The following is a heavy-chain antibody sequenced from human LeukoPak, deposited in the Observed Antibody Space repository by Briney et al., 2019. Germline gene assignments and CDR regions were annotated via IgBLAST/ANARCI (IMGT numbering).Heavy chain of an antibody. CDR1: GFTFSGYE. V-gene: IGHV3-48*03. J-gene: IGHJ4*02. CDR2: ISRSGTII. D-gene: IGHD6-19*01. Sequence: GGSLRLSCAASGFTFSGYEMNWVRQAPGKGLEWVSYISRSGTIISYADSVRGRLTISRDNAKNSLYLQMNSLRAEDTAVYYCASISSGWSVAAVDYWGQGTLVTVSS. CDR3: ASISSGWSVAAVDY.